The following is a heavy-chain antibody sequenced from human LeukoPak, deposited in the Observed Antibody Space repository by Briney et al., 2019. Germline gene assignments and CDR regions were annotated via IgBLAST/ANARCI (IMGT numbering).Heavy chain of an antibody. CDR1: GFTFSTYS. Sequence: GGALRLSCAASGFTFSTYSMNWVRQAPRKGLEWVSGISSTGNYIYHTDSLRGRFTISRDNAKNSLYVQMNRLRAEDTGVYYCSRVGNWCSFYWGQGTLVIVSS. CDR3: SRVGNWCSFY. D-gene: IGHD4/OR15-4a*01. CDR2: ISSTGNYI. J-gene: IGHJ4*02. V-gene: IGHV3-21*01.